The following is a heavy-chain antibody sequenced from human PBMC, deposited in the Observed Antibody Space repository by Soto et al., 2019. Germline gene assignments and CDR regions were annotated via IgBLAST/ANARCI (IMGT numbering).Heavy chain of an antibody. Sequence: GGSLRLSCAASGFTFSSHWMSWVRQAPGKGLEWVANIKPDGSEKWYVDSVKGRFTISRDNAKNSLYLQMNSLRAEDTAVYYCARGDYYDSSGPFSDAVDIWGQGTMVTGSS. CDR1: GFTFSSHW. CDR2: IKPDGSEK. J-gene: IGHJ3*02. CDR3: ARGDYYDSSGPFSDAVDI. V-gene: IGHV3-7*04. D-gene: IGHD3-22*01.